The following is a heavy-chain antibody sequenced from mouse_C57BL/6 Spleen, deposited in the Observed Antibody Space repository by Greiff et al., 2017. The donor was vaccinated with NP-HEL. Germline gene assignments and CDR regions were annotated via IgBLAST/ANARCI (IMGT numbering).Heavy chain of an antibody. Sequence: QVQLQQSGAELVRPGASVTLSCKASGYTFTDYEMHWVKQTPVHGLEWIGAIDPETGGTAYNQKFKGKAILTADKASSTAYMELRSLTSEDSAVYYCTRDYTTVVAPTKFDYWGQGTTLTVSS. V-gene: IGHV1-15*01. CDR1: GYTFTDYE. J-gene: IGHJ2*01. D-gene: IGHD1-1*01. CDR2: IDPETGGT. CDR3: TRDYTTVVAPTKFDY.